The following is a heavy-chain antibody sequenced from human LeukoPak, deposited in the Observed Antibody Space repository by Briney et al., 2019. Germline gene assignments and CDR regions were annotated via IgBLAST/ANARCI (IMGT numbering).Heavy chain of an antibody. CDR3: AREYCSGGSCYSRYDY. CDR2: IYSGGST. V-gene: IGHV3-66*01. Sequence: GGSLRLPCAASGFTVSSNYMSWVRQAPGKGLEWVSVIYSGGSTYYADSVKGRFTISRDNSKNTLYLQMNSLRAEDTAVYYCAREYCSGGSCYSRYDYWGQGTLVTVSS. D-gene: IGHD2-15*01. CDR1: GFTVSSNY. J-gene: IGHJ4*02.